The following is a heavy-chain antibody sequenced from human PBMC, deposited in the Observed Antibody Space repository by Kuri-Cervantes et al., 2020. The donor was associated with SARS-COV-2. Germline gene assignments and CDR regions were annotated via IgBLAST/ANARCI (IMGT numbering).Heavy chain of an antibody. CDR1: GGSISSYY. V-gene: IGHV4-59*12. CDR3: ARVGYSSGRHDY. J-gene: IGHJ4*02. D-gene: IGHD5-18*01. CDR2: IYYSGST. Sequence: SETLSLTCTVSGGSISSYYWSWIRQPPGKGLEWIGYIYYSGSTNYNPSLKSRVTISVDTSKNQFSLKLSSVTAADTAVYYCARVGYSSGRHDYWGQGTLVTVSS.